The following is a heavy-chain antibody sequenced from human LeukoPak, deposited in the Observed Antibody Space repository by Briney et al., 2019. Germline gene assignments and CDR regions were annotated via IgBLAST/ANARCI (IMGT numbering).Heavy chain of an antibody. J-gene: IGHJ4*02. Sequence: GASVKVSCKASGGTFSSYAISWVRQAPGQGLEWMGGVIPIFGTANYAQKFQGRVTITADESTSTAYMELSSLRSEDTAVYYCARRDIVVVPAAPLGYYFDYWGQGTLVTVSS. CDR3: ARRDIVVVPAAPLGYYFDY. CDR2: VIPIFGTA. CDR1: GGTFSSYA. V-gene: IGHV1-69*13. D-gene: IGHD2-2*01.